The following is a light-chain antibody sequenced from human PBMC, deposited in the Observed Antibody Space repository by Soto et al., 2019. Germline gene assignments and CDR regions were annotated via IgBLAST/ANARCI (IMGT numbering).Light chain of an antibody. CDR1: QSVSSN. CDR3: QQYNNWWT. J-gene: IGKJ1*01. Sequence: EIVMTQSPATLSVSPGERAILSCRASQSVSSNLAWYQKKPGQAPRLLIYGASTRATGIPTRFSGSGSGTEFTLTISSLQSEDFAVYYCQQYNNWWTFGQGTRVEIK. CDR2: GAS. V-gene: IGKV3-15*01.